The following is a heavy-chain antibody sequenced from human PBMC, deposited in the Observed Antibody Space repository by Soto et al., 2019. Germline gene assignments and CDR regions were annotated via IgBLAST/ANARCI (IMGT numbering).Heavy chain of an antibody. CDR3: ARHRKSIAARLGRGNWFDP. D-gene: IGHD6-6*01. J-gene: IGHJ5*02. CDR1: GGSISSGGYY. Sequence: LSLTCAVSGGSISSGGYYWSWIRQHPGKGLGWIGYIYYSGSTYYNPSLKSRVTISLDTSNNQFSLKLSSVTAADTAVYYCARHRKSIAARLGRGNWFDPWGQGTLVTVSS. CDR2: IYYSGST. V-gene: IGHV4-31*11.